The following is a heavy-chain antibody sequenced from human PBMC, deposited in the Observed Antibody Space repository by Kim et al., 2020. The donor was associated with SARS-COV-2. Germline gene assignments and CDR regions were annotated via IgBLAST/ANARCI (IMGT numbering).Heavy chain of an antibody. J-gene: IGHJ4*02. CDR1: GYTFTSYG. Sequence: ASVKVSCKASGYTFTSYGISWVRQAPGQGLEWMGWISAYNGNTNYAQKLQGRVTMTTDTSTSTAYMELRSLRSDDTAVYYCARVTITMVRGVIIAESYFDSWGQGTLVTVSS. CDR2: ISAYNGNT. D-gene: IGHD3-10*01. CDR3: ARVTITMVRGVIIAESYFDS. V-gene: IGHV1-18*04.